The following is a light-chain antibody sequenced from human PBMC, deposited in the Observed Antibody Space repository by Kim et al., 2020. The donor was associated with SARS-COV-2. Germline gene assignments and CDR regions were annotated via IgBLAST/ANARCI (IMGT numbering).Light chain of an antibody. CDR2: GKN. CDR3: NSRGSNDNVL. J-gene: IGLJ2*01. V-gene: IGLV3-19*01. Sequence: VALGQTVRMTCQGDSLRSYYATVYQQKPGQAPIVVIYGKNNRPSAIPDRFSGSSSGDTASLTITGTQAGDEADYYCNSRGSNDNVLFGGGTQLTVL. CDR1: SLRSYY.